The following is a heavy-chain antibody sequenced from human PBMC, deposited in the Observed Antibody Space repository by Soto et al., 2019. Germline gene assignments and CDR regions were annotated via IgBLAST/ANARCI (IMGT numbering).Heavy chain of an antibody. CDR1: GGSFSGYY. D-gene: IGHD3-16*02. Sequence: QVQLQQWGAGLLKPSETLSLTCAVYGGSFSGYYWSWIRQPPGKGLEWIGEITHSGRTNYNPSLRRRVTLSVDTPKNQLALKLSDLTAADTAGCYCASLSISFGGVIVFDAFEILGQGTMVTVSS. J-gene: IGHJ3*02. V-gene: IGHV4-34*01. CDR2: ITHSGRT. CDR3: ASLSISFGGVIVFDAFEI.